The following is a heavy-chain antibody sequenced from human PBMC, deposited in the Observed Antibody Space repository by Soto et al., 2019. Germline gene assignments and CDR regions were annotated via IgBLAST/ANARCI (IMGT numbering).Heavy chain of an antibody. J-gene: IGHJ4*02. CDR1: GFTFSSYA. Sequence: GGSLRLSCAASGFTFSSYAMHWVRQAPGKGLEWVAVISYDGSNKYYADSVKGRFTISRDNSKNTLYLQMNSLRAEDTAVYYCARAMYSSGPFDYWGQGTLVTVSS. V-gene: IGHV3-30-3*01. D-gene: IGHD6-25*01. CDR3: ARAMYSSGPFDY. CDR2: ISYDGSNK.